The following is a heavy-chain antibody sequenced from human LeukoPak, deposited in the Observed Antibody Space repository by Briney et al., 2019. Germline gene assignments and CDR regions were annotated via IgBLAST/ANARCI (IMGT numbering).Heavy chain of an antibody. J-gene: IGHJ3*02. Sequence: SETLSLTCSVSWGSLWGYYGRWIRPPPGEGLEGIGYIYNSGSTNYNPSLKSRVTISVDTSKNQFSLKLSSVTAADTAVYYCARYLRNYYDSSGYYSSDDAFDIWGQGTMVTVSS. CDR1: WGSLWGYY. V-gene: IGHV4-4*09. CDR3: ARYLRNYYDSSGYYSSDDAFDI. D-gene: IGHD3-22*01. CDR2: IYNSGST.